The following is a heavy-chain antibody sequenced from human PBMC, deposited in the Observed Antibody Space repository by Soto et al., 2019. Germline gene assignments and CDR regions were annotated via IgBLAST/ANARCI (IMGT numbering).Heavy chain of an antibody. CDR2: IYFSGST. J-gene: IGHJ4*02. V-gene: IGHV4-31*03. CDR1: GDSGSSGLYY. D-gene: IGHD3-10*01. CDR3: AGVSGVLAVFDY. Sequence: QVQLQESGPGLLKPSQTLSLTCTVSGDSGSSGLYYWSWTRQHPGEGLEWLGYIYFSGSTRYNPSLESRVTMSLETSKSQFSLVVASVTAADTALYYCAGVSGVLAVFDYWGQGALVAVSS.